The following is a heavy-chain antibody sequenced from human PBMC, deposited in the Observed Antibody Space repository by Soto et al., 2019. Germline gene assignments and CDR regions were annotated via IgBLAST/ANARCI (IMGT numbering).Heavy chain of an antibody. CDR1: GGTFSSNT. Sequence: SVKVSCKASGGTFSSNTFSWVRQAPGQGLEWMGRIIPFLDIANYAQKFQGRVTITADKSTSTVYMELSSLRSEDTAVYYCARDRLVHNFGPHNYYYGMDVWGQGTTVTVSS. CDR3: ARDRLVHNFGPHNYYYGMDV. V-gene: IGHV1-69*04. J-gene: IGHJ6*02. CDR2: IIPFLDIA. D-gene: IGHD6-6*01.